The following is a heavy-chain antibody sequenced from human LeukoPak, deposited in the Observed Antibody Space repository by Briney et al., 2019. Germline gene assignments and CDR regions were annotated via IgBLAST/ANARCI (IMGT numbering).Heavy chain of an antibody. CDR1: GYSFTSYW. CDR3: AREVICMLATPTAFDI. J-gene: IGHJ3*02. Sequence: GESLKISCKGSGYSFTSYWIGWVRQMPGKGLEWMGFIYPGDSDTRYSPSFQGQVTISADKSIRTAYLQWSSLKASDTAMYYRAREVICMLATPTAFDIWGEETLLTVSS. V-gene: IGHV5-51*01. CDR2: IYPGDSDT. D-gene: IGHD2-8*01.